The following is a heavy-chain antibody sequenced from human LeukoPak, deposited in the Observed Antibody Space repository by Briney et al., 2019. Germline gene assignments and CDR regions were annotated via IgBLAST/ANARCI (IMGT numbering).Heavy chain of an antibody. CDR3: ARDAAGTEGYYFDY. Sequence: ASVKVSCKVSGYTLTELSMHWVRQAPGQGLEWMGWINPNSGGTNYAQKFQGRVTMTRDTSISTAYMELSRLRSDDTAVYYCARDAAGTEGYYFDYWGQGTLVTVSS. D-gene: IGHD6-13*01. V-gene: IGHV1-2*02. CDR2: INPNSGGT. CDR1: GYTLTELS. J-gene: IGHJ4*02.